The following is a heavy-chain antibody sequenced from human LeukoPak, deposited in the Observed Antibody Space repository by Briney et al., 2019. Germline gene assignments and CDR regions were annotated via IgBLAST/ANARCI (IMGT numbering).Heavy chain of an antibody. CDR3: ARDSAAHDNDFDV. D-gene: IGHD6-25*01. Sequence: PGRSLTLSCIPSGFSFSSYGMHWVRQAPGKGLEWVAVIWADGNRKHHADSVGGRFAISRDNSKNILYLQMNNLRAEDTALYYCARDSAAHDNDFDVWGQGTMVTVPS. V-gene: IGHV3-33*01. CDR1: GFSFSSYG. J-gene: IGHJ3*01. CDR2: IWADGNRK.